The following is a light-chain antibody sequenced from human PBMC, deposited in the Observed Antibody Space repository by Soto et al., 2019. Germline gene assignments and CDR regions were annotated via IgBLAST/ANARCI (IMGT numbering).Light chain of an antibody. Sequence: EIVLTQSPATLSLSPGERATLSCRASQSVSSYLAWHKQNPGQAPRILIYDASNRATGIPARFSGSGSGTEFTLTISSLEPEDFEVYYCQQRSNWPITFGQGTRLEIK. CDR3: QQRSNWPIT. J-gene: IGKJ5*01. V-gene: IGKV3-11*01. CDR1: QSVSSY. CDR2: DAS.